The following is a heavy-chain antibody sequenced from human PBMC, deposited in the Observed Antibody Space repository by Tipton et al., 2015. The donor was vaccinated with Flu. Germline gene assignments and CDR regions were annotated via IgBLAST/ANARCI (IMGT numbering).Heavy chain of an antibody. CDR2: ISGSGSNT. V-gene: IGHV3-23*01. D-gene: IGHD3-9*01. CDR1: GFTFSSYA. J-gene: IGHJ4*02. CDR3: TTRRPYYDILTGVGGRDY. Sequence: LSLTCAASGFTFSSYAMSWVRQAPGKGLEWVSAISGSGSNTYYADSVKGRFSISRDFSKNTLFLQMNSLKIEDTAVYYCTTRRPYYDILTGVGGRDYWGQGTLVTVSS.